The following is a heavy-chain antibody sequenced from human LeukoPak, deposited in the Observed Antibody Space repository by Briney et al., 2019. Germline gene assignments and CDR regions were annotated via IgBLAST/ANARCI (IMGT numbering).Heavy chain of an antibody. CDR3: ARGPNYSYGLLDY. V-gene: IGHV1-46*03. CDR1: GYTFTTYF. Sequence: ASVKVPCKAFGYTFTTYFIHWVRQAPGQGLEWMGMIKPLGGDTTYAQKFQGRVTMTRDTSTSTVHMELGSLISEDTAVYFCARGPNYSYGLLDYWGQGTQVTVTS. CDR2: IKPLGGDT. D-gene: IGHD5-18*01. J-gene: IGHJ4*02.